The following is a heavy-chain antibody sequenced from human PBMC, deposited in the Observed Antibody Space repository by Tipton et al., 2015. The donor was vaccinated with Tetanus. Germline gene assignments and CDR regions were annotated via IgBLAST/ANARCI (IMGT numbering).Heavy chain of an antibody. J-gene: IGHJ6*03. CDR3: AREDPIAVAGRTYYYMDV. CDR1: GFTFSSYW. CDR2: IKQDGSEK. Sequence: GSLRLSCAASGFTFSSYWMSWVRQAPGKGLEWVANIKQDGSEKYYVDPVKGRFTISRDNAKNSLYLQMNSLRAEDTAVYYCAREDPIAVAGRTYYYMDVWGKGTTVTVSS. D-gene: IGHD6-19*01. V-gene: IGHV3-7*01.